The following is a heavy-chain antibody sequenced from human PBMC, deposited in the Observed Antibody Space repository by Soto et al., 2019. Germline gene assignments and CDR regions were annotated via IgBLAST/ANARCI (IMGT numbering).Heavy chain of an antibody. J-gene: IGHJ3*02. V-gene: IGHV1-58*02. Sequence: QMPLVQSGPEVKKPGTSVKVSCKASGFTFTSSAMQWVRQARGQRLEWIGWIVVGSGNTNYAQKFQERVTITRDMSTSTAYMELSSLRSEDTAVYYCAAATPWDFWSGSAFDIWGQGTMVTVSS. CDR2: IVVGSGNT. D-gene: IGHD3-3*01. CDR1: GFTFTSSA. CDR3: AAATPWDFWSGSAFDI.